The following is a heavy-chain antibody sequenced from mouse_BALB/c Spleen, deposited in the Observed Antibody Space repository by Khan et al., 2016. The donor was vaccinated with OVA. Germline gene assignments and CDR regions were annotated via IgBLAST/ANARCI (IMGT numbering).Heavy chain of an antibody. D-gene: IGHD4-1*01. J-gene: IGHJ3*01. CDR1: GFTFSSYS. V-gene: IGHV5-6*01. CDR2: ISSDGDYT. Sequence: EVEPVESGGDLVRPGGSLQLSCTASGFTFSSYSMSWVRQTPDKRLEWVATISSDGDYTYYPDNVKGRFTISRDNARNTLYLQMSSLKSEDTAMYYCASHLTGSFAYWGQGTLVTVSA. CDR3: ASHLTGSFAY.